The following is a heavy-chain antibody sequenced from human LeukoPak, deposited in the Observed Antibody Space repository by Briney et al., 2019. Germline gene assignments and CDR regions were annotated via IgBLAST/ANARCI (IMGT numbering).Heavy chain of an antibody. J-gene: IGHJ4*02. D-gene: IGHD2-15*01. CDR1: GGSFSGYC. CDR3: ATSPATSRNY. V-gene: IGHV4-34*01. Sequence: SETLSLTCAVYGGSFSGYCWNWSRRPPGRGLGWVGEINHSGSTTYNPSLKSRVTISVDTSKNQFSLKLSSVTAADTAVYYCATSPATSRNYWGQGTLVTVSS. CDR2: INHSGST.